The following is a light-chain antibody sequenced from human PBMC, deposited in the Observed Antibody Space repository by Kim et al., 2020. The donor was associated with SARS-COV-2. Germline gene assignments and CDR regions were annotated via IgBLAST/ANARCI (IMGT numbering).Light chain of an antibody. J-gene: IGLJ2*01. CDR3: GTWDASLGGLV. V-gene: IGLV1-51*01. CDR2: DNN. Sequence: GQKVPIPVSGSSSNIGNNYVSSYQQLPGTAPKLLIYDNNQRPSGIPDRFSGSKSGTSAALGITGLQTGDEADFYCGTWDASLGGLVFGGGTQLTVL. CDR1: SSNIGNNY.